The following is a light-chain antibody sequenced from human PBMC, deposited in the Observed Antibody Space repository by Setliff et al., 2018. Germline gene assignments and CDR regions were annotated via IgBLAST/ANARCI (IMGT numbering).Light chain of an antibody. Sequence: QSALTQPPSVSGAPGQRVTISCTGTSSNIGAGYDVHWYQQLPGAAPKLLIYGNDNRPSGVPDQFSGSKSGTSASLAITGLQAEDEADYYCQSYDTSLSGVVFGGGTKVTVL. CDR2: GND. V-gene: IGLV1-40*01. J-gene: IGLJ2*01. CDR3: QSYDTSLSGVV. CDR1: SSNIGAGYD.